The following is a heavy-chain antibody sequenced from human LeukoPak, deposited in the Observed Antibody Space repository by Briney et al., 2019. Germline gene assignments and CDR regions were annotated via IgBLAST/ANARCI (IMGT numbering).Heavy chain of an antibody. Sequence: GASVKVSCKVSGYTLTELSMHWVQQAPGKGLEWMGGFDPEDGETVYAQKFQGRVTMTEDTSTDTAYMELSSLRSEDTAVYYCATGIVVVPAAIQDYWGQGTLVTVSS. CDR3: ATGIVVVPAAIQDY. V-gene: IGHV1-24*01. CDR1: GYTLTELS. CDR2: FDPEDGET. D-gene: IGHD2-2*01. J-gene: IGHJ4*02.